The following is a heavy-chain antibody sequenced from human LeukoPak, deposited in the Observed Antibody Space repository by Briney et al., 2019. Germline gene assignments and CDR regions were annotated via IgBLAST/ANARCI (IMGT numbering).Heavy chain of an antibody. J-gene: IGHJ4*02. V-gene: IGHV3-21*01. Sequence: GGSLRLSCAASGFSFTTSSMNWVRQAPGKGLEWVSSISSSSSYIYYADSVKGRFTISRDNAKNSLYLQMNSLRAEDTAVYYCARAAGEMATIRYWGQGTLVTVSS. CDR2: ISSSSSYI. D-gene: IGHD5-24*01. CDR3: ARAAGEMATIRY. CDR1: GFSFTTSS.